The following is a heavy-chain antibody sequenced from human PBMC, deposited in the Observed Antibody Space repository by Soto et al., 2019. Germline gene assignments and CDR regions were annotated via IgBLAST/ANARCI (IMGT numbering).Heavy chain of an antibody. CDR2: INPNGGST. V-gene: IGHV1-46*01. J-gene: IGHJ4*02. CDR1: GYTFTSFY. D-gene: IGHD7-27*01. Sequence: QVQLVQSGAEVKNPEASVKLSCKASGYTFTSFYIHWVRQAPGQGLEWMAIINPNGGSTNYAPNLQGRVTLTRDTSTNTVYIELSSLGSEDTAVYYCARGLTSGDYWGQGTLVTVSS. CDR3: ARGLTSGDY.